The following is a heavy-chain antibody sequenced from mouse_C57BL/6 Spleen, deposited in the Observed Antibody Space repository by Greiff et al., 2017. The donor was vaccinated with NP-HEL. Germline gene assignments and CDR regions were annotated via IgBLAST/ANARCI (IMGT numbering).Heavy chain of an antibody. V-gene: IGHV1-59*01. J-gene: IGHJ3*01. CDR3: AAQATRAWFAY. CDR1: GYTFTSYW. CDR2: IDPSDSYT. D-gene: IGHD3-2*02. Sequence: QVQLQQSGAELVRPGTSVKLSCKASGYTFTSYWMHWVKQRPGQGLEWIGVIDPSDSYTNYNQKFKGKATLTVDTSSSTAYMQLSSLTSEDSAVYYCAAQATRAWFAYWGQGTLVTVSA.